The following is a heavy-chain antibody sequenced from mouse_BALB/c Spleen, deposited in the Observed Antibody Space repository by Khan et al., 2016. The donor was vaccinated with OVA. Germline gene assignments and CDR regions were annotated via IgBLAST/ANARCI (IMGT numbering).Heavy chain of an antibody. D-gene: IGHD6-1*01. CDR1: GYTFKDYV. CDR2: MNTYTGEP. Sequence: QIQLVQSGPELKKPGETVKISCKASGYTFKDYVMNWVKQSPGEGLKWMGWMNTYTGEPTYADDFEGRFAFSLENSARTAYLQISSIKVEATATCFCIRCHGGYWGQGSTLTVSS. J-gene: IGHJ2*01. V-gene: IGHV9-3-1*01. CDR3: IRCHGGY.